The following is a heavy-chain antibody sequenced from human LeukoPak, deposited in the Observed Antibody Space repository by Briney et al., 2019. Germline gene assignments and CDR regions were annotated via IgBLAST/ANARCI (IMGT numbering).Heavy chain of an antibody. CDR3: ASFRIAVACIRDY. V-gene: IGHV4-39*01. J-gene: IGHJ4*02. CDR2: IYYSGST. Sequence: SETLSLTCTVSGGSISSSSYYWGWIRQPPGKGLEWIGIIYYSGSTYYNPSLKSRVTISVDTSKNQCSLTLSSVTAADTAVYYCASFRIAVACIRDYWGQGTLVTVSS. CDR1: GGSISSSSYY. D-gene: IGHD6-19*01.